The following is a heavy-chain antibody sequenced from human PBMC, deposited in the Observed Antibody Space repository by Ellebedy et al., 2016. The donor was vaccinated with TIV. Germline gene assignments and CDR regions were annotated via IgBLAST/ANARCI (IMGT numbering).Heavy chain of an antibody. D-gene: IGHD2-8*01. CDR2: IWHDGSNK. CDR1: GFIFRNYG. CDR3: ARAHETKPPF. V-gene: IGHV3-33*01. J-gene: IGHJ4*01. Sequence: PGGSLRLSCAASGFIFRNYGMHWVRQAPGKGLNWVATIWHDGSNKLYVGSVRGRFTISRDNSKNTLYLEMNSLRVEDTAVYYCARAHETKPPFWGQGTQVTVSS.